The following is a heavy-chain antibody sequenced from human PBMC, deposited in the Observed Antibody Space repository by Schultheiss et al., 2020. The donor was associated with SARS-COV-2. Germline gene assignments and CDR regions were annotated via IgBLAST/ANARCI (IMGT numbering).Heavy chain of an antibody. CDR2: INPSGGST. CDR1: GYTFTSYY. CDR3: AKSGRRDYDDSSAQRSDAFDI. V-gene: IGHV1-46*01. D-gene: IGHD3-22*01. J-gene: IGHJ3*02. Sequence: ASVKVSCKASGYTFTSYYMHWVRQAPGQGLEWMGIINPSGGSTSYSQKFQGRVTMTRDTSTSTVYMELSSLRSEDTAVYYCAKSGRRDYDDSSAQRSDAFDIWGQGTMVTVSS.